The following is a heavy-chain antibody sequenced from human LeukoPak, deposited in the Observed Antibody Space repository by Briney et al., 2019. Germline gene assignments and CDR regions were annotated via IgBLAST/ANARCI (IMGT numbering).Heavy chain of an antibody. D-gene: IGHD3-22*01. V-gene: IGHV1-18*01. CDR3: ARDHYYDTSGYDC. CDR2: ISAYNGNT. J-gene: IGHJ4*02. Sequence: ASVKVSCKASGYSFTSYGITWVRQAPGQGGEWMGWISAYNGNTKYAQKLQGRVTMTTDSSTTTAYMELRSLRSDDTAVYYCARDHYYDTSGYDCWGQGTLVTVSS. CDR1: GYSFTSYG.